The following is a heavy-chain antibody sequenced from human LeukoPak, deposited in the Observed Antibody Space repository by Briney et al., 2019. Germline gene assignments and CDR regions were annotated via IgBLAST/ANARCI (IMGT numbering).Heavy chain of an antibody. J-gene: IGHJ5*02. CDR1: GGSISSGDYY. CDR3: ARALCSSTSCYWFDP. Sequence: SQTLSLTCTVSGGSISSGDYYWSWIRQPPGKGLEWIGYIYYSGSTYYNPSLESRVTISVDTSKNQFSLKLSSVTAADTAVYYCARALCSSTSCYWFDPWGQGTLVTVSS. CDR2: IYYSGST. D-gene: IGHD2-2*01. V-gene: IGHV4-30-4*01.